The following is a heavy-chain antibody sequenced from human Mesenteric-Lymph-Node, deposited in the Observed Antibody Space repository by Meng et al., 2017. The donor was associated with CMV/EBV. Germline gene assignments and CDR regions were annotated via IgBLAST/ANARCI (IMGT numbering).Heavy chain of an antibody. J-gene: IGHJ4*02. CDR2: IHYTGST. CDR1: GGSISSYY. D-gene: IGHD5-24*01. Sequence: GSLRLSCTVSGGSISSYYWNWIRQPPGKGLEWIGYIHYTGSTIHNPSLKSRVTISLDMSKNQFSLKLSSVTAADTAVYYCARGRDDSDYYFDYWGQGTPVTVSS. V-gene: IGHV4-59*01. CDR3: ARGRDDSDYYFDY.